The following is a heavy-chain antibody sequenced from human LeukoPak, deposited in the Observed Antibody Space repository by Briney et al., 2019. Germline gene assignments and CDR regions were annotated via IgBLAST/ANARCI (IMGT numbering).Heavy chain of an antibody. CDR1: GFPFSASA. D-gene: IGHD4-17*01. V-gene: IGHV3-23*01. J-gene: IGHJ5*02. CDR2: ILSTGTT. CDR3: ATVKYDYGDPVGWFDP. Sequence: PGGSLRLPCAASGFPFSASAMTWVRQAPGKGLEWVSHILSTGTTYYADSVRGRFTISRDNSKNTLYLLMTSLRADDTAVYYCATVKYDYGDPVGWFDPWGQGTLVTVSS.